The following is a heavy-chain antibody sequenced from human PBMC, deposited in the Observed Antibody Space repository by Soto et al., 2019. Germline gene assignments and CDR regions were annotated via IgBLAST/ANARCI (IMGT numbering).Heavy chain of an antibody. CDR1: GFTFSSYA. J-gene: IGHJ6*02. D-gene: IGHD2-2*01. CDR3: AKDQAVPAAIAGYYYGMDV. V-gene: IGHV3-23*01. Sequence: GGSLRLSCAASGFTFSSYAMSWVRQAPGKGLEWVSDISGSGGSTYYADSVKGRFTISRDNSKNTLYLQMNSLRAEDTAVYYCAKDQAVPAAIAGYYYGMDVWGQGTTVTVSS. CDR2: ISGSGGST.